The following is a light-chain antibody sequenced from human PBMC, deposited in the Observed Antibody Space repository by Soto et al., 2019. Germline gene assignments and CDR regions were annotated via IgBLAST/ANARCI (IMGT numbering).Light chain of an antibody. V-gene: IGKV3-11*01. CDR3: QQGSNWPIT. J-gene: IGKJ5*01. CDR1: QSVSSY. CDR2: GVS. Sequence: EVVLTQSPASQSLSPGEGATLSCRTSQSVSSYLNWYQQKPGQVPRLLIYGVSNRATGIPARFSGSGSGTDFTLTISNLEPEDFAVYYCQQGSNWPITFGQGTRLEIK.